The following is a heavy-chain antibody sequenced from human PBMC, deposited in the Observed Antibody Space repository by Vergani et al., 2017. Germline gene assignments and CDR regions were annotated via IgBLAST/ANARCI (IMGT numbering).Heavy chain of an antibody. CDR1: GFTFSNAW. V-gene: IGHV3-15*01. CDR3: TTYWETYGDYVFFDY. D-gene: IGHD4-17*01. CDR2: IKSKTDGWTT. J-gene: IGHJ4*02. Sequence: EVQLVESGGGLVKPGGSLRLSCAASGFTFSNAWMSWVRQAPGKGLEWVGRIKSKTDGWTTDYAAPVKGRFTISRDDSKNTLYRQMNSLKTEDTAVYYCTTYWETYGDYVFFDYWGQGTLVTVSS.